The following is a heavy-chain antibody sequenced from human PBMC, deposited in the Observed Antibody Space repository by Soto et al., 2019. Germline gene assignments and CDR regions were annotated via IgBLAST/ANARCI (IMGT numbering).Heavy chain of an antibody. CDR2: INHSGSA. J-gene: IGHJ4*02. CDR3: ARATSHYASGRYEGGYYYFDY. V-gene: IGHV4-34*01. D-gene: IGHD3-10*01. CDR1: GGSLSGYY. Sequence: QVQLQQWGSGLLKPSETLSLTCAVYGGSLSGYYWSWIRQSPGKGLEWIGQINHSGSANYHPSLKTGVTIFPPTSGTGFSLELISVTAADTSVYYCARATSHYASGRYEGGYYYFDYWGQGTLVTVSS.